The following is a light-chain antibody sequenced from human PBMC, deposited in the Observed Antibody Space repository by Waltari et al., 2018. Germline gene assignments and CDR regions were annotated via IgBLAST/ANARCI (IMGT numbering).Light chain of an antibody. CDR1: RRSVGGYDF. Sequence: HSALTQPASVSGSPGQSITISCTGTRRSVGGYDFVPWYRQHPDKAPNLIIFDVTERPSGISARFSGSKSGNTASLTISGLQSDDEADYYCASYTSSSNYVFGSGTTVTV. CDR2: DVT. CDR3: ASYTSSSNYV. V-gene: IGLV2-14*03. J-gene: IGLJ1*01.